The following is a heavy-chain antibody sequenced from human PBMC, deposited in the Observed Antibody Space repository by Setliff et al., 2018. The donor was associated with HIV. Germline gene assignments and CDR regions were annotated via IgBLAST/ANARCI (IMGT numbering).Heavy chain of an antibody. CDR1: GGSISSGSYY. CDR2: IYYSGNT. J-gene: IGHJ3*02. V-gene: IGHV4-31*03. CDR3: ARRERYYDILTGRVSDGFDI. D-gene: IGHD3-9*01. Sequence: ASETLSLTCTVSGGSISSGSYYWSWIRQHPGKGLEWIGYIYYSGNTYYSPSLKSRVTISVDTSKNQFSLKLSSVTAADTAVYYCARRERYYDILTGRVSDGFDIWGQGTMVTVSS.